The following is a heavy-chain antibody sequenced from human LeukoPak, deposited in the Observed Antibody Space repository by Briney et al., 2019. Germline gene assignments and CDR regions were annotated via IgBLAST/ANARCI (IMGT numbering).Heavy chain of an antibody. V-gene: IGHV3-23*01. CDR2: ISGSGGST. J-gene: IGHJ5*02. CDR1: GFTFSSYA. D-gene: IGHD6-13*01. CDR3: AKGDSSSWYNWFDP. Sequence: PEGSLRLSCAASGFTFSSYAMSWVRQAPGKGLEWVSAISGSGGSTYYADSVKGRFTISRDNSKNTLYLQMNSLRAEDTAVYYCAKGDSSSWYNWFDPWGQGTLVTVSS.